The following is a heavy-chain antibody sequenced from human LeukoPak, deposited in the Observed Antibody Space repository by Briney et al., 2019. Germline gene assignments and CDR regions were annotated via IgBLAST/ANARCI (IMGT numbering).Heavy chain of an antibody. J-gene: IGHJ4*02. CDR1: GYSISSGYY. CDR3: ARGLLWFGEPSYDY. D-gene: IGHD3-10*01. V-gene: IGHV4-38-2*02. Sequence: SETLSLTCTVSGYSISSGYYWGWIRQPPGKGLEWIGSIYHSGRTFYNPSLKSRVTISEDTSKNQFSLKLSSVTAADTAVYYCARGLLWFGEPSYDYWGQGTLVTVSS. CDR2: IYHSGRT.